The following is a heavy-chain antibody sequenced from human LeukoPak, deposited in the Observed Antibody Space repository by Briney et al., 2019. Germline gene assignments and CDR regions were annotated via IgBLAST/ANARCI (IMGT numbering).Heavy chain of an antibody. J-gene: IGHJ5*02. V-gene: IGHV4-59*13. CDR3: AGGNLVALFGYSDP. CDR2: IYYSGST. Sequence: PSETLSLTCTVSGGSISSYYWSWIRQPPGRGLEWVGYIYYSGSTNYNPSLKSRVTLSVGTSKNQFSLKLNTVTASDPDWSDCAGGNLVALFGYSDPSGQGTLVTASS. CDR1: GGSISSYY. D-gene: IGHD3-10*02.